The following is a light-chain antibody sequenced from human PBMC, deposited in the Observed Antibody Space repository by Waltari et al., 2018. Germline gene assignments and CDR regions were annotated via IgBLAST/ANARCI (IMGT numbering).Light chain of an antibody. CDR3: QQYYSTPYT. Sequence: DIQMTQSPPSLSASVGDRVTITCRASQGLSGSLAWYQRKPGRAPKLLIYAASTLESGVPSRFSGSGSGTDYTLTINSLQPEDFATYYCQQYYSTPYTFGQGTKLEI. CDR1: QGLSGS. V-gene: IGKV1-NL1*01. CDR2: AAS. J-gene: IGKJ2*01.